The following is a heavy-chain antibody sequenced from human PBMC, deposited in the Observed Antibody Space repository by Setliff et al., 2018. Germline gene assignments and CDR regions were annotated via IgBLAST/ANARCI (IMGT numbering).Heavy chain of an antibody. CDR1: DDSISSRHYY. CDR2: IYTSWST. J-gene: IGHJ4*02. CDR3: ARLPNYVWGSPVDY. Sequence: SETLSLTCTVSDDSISSRHYYWSWIRQPAGKGLEWLGQIYTSWSTNYNPSLKGRATLSIDASKRQFSLTLSSVTAADTAVYYCARLPNYVWGSPVDYWGQGTLVTVSS. D-gene: IGHD3-16*01. V-gene: IGHV4-61*09.